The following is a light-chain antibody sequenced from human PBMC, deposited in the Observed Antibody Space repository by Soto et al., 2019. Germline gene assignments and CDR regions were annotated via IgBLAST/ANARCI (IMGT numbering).Light chain of an antibody. Sequence: DIQMTQSTHTLPASAGDRVTITCRASQDISRWLAWYQQKPGKAPVLLIYDASTLQGGVPSRFSGTGSGTEFTLTISSLQPEDFATYYCQQYNAYYSFGQGTNVDIK. CDR1: QDISRW. V-gene: IGKV1-5*01. CDR2: DAS. J-gene: IGKJ2*03. CDR3: QQYNAYYS.